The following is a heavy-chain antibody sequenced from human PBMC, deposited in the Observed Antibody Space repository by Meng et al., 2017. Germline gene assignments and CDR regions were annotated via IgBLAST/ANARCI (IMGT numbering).Heavy chain of an antibody. CDR3: AKDERGLWGLLPYYYYGMDV. D-gene: IGHD1-26*01. CDR1: GLIFSSYA. V-gene: IGHV3-23*01. J-gene: IGHJ6*02. Sequence: EALNISCAAAGLIFSSYAMSWVRQAPGKGLEWVSVISGSGGSTYDADSVKGRFTISRDNSKNTLYLQMNGLRAENTAVYYYAKDERGLWGLLPYYYYGMDVWGQGTTVTVSS. CDR2: ISGSGGST.